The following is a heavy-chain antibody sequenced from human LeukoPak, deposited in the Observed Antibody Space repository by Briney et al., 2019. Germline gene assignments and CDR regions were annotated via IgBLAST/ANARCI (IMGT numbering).Heavy chain of an antibody. CDR2: IYTSGST. CDR1: GGSIRSYY. CDR3: ARVRDSSGYYYFDY. J-gene: IGHJ4*02. Sequence: SETLSLTCTVSGGSIRSYYWSWIRQPAGKGLEWIGRIYTSGSTNYNPSLKSRVTMSVDTSKNQFSLKLSSVTAADTAVYYCARVRDSSGYYYFDYWGQGTLVTVSS. D-gene: IGHD3-22*01. V-gene: IGHV4-4*07.